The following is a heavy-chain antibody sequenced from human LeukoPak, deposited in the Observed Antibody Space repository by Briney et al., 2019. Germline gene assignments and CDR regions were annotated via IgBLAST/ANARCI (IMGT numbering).Heavy chain of an antibody. CDR1: GYTLTELS. CDR3: ATTPSGSGSYLTYYFDY. J-gene: IGHJ4*02. CDR2: FDPEDGGT. D-gene: IGHD3-10*01. V-gene: IGHV1-24*01. Sequence: ASVKVSCKVSGYTLTELSMHWVRQAPGKGLEWMGGFDPEDGGTIYAQKFQGRVTMTEDTSTDTAYMELSSLRSEDTAVYYCATTPSGSGSYLTYYFDYWGQGTLVTVSS.